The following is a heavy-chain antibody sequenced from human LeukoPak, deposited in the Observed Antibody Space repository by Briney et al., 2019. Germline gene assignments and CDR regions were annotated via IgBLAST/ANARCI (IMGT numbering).Heavy chain of an antibody. V-gene: IGHV3-73*01. D-gene: IGHD5-24*01. Sequence: PGGSLRLSCAASGFTFSGSAMHWVRQASGKGLEWVGRIRSKANSYATAYAASVKGRFTISRDDSKNTAYLQMNSLKTEDTAVYYCTRGLQDFYFDYWGQGTLVTVSS. CDR3: TRGLQDFYFDY. CDR2: IRSKANSYAT. CDR1: GFTFSGSA. J-gene: IGHJ4*02.